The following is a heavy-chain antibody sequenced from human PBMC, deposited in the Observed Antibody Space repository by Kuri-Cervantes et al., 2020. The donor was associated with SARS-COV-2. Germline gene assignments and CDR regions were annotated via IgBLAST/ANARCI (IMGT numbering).Heavy chain of an antibody. J-gene: IGHJ5*02. Sequence: ASVKVSCKVSGYTLTELSMHWVRQAPGKGLVWMGGFDPEDGETIYAQKFQGRVTMTEDTSSDTAYMGLSSLRTEDTAVNYCARSRHCSSTSCYGWFDPWGQGTLVTVSS. CDR3: ARSRHCSSTSCYGWFDP. V-gene: IGHV1-24*01. D-gene: IGHD2-2*01. CDR1: GYTLTELS. CDR2: FDPEDGET.